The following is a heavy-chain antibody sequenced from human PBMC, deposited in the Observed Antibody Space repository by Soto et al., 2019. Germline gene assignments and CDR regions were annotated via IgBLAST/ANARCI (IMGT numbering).Heavy chain of an antibody. CDR2: IYYSGST. CDR1: GGSISSRSYY. CDR3: RAGSAVAEVRYYYYGMDV. Sequence: SETLSLTCTVSGGSISSRSYYWGWIRQPPGKGLEWIGSIYYSGSTYYNPSLKSRVTISVDTSKNQFSLKLSSVTAADTAVYYCRAGSAVAEVRYYYYGMDVWGQGTTVTVSS. D-gene: IGHD6-19*01. V-gene: IGHV4-39*01. J-gene: IGHJ6*02.